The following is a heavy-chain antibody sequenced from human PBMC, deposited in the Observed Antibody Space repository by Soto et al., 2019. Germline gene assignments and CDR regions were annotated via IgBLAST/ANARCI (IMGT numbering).Heavy chain of an antibody. Sequence: GGSLRLSCAASGFTFSSYGMHWVRQAPGKGLEWVAVISYDGSNKYYADSVKGRFTVSRDNSKNTLYLLMNSLRAEDTAVYYCARDGDVRGYATLTGRWSRYYFDYWGQGALVTVSS. CDR2: ISYDGSNK. V-gene: IGHV3-30*03. CDR1: GFTFSSYG. J-gene: IGHJ4*02. CDR3: ARDGDVRGYATLTGRWSRYYFDY. D-gene: IGHD3-9*01.